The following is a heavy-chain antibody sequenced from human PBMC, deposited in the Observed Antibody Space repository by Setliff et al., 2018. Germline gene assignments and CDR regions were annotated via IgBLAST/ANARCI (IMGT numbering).Heavy chain of an antibody. Sequence: SVKVTCKAFGGTFSNSAINWVRQAPGQGLEWMGGIIPIRGAADYAQKFQGKVIITADGSTSTAYMELTSLRSDDAAVYYCARGPSGWSSATSRYYFYMDVWGKGTTVTVSS. CDR3: ARGPSGWSSATSRYYFYMDV. D-gene: IGHD6-19*01. CDR1: GGTFSNSA. J-gene: IGHJ6*03. V-gene: IGHV1-69*13. CDR2: IIPIRGAA.